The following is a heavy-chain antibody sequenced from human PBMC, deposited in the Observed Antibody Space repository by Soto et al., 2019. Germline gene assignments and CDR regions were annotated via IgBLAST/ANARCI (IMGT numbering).Heavy chain of an antibody. V-gene: IGHV4-39*01. D-gene: IGHD3-3*01. CDR1: GGSISSSSYY. CDR3: ARHVVRAITIFGVVIVDYFDY. Sequence: QLQLQESGPGLVKPSETLSLTCTVSGGSISSSSYYWGWIRQPPGKGLEWIGSIYYSGSTYYNPSLKSRVTISVDTSKNQFSLKLSSVTAADTAVYYCARHVVRAITIFGVVIVDYFDYWGQGTLVTVSS. CDR2: IYYSGST. J-gene: IGHJ4*02.